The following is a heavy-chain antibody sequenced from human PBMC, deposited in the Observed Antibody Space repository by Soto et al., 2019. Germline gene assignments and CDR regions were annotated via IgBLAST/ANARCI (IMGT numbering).Heavy chain of an antibody. CDR1: GVSISSGGYY. J-gene: IGHJ4*02. CDR2: IYYSGIT. V-gene: IGHV4-31*03. D-gene: IGHD3-10*01. CDR3: ARDGGYGSGSYRFDY. Sequence: QVQLQESGPGLVKPSQTLSLTCTVSGVSISSGGYYWSWIRQHPGKGLEWIGYIYYSGITNYNPSLKSRLTRSVDTSKHQFSLQLSSVTAADTAVYYCARDGGYGSGSYRFDYWGQGTLVPVSS.